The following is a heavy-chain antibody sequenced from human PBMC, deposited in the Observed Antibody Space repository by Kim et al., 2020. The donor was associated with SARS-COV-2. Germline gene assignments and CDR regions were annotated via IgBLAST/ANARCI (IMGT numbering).Heavy chain of an antibody. D-gene: IGHD1-26*01. Sequence: QTYDDSVKGPFTISRDNAKNSLYLQMNSLSAEDTAVYYCASGTYCGGHHWGQGTLVTVSS. J-gene: IGHJ5*02. V-gene: IGHV3-7*01. CDR2: Q. CDR3: ASGTYCGGHH.